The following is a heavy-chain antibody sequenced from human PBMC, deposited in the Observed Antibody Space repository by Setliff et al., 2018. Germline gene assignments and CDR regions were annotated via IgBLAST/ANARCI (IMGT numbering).Heavy chain of an antibody. CDR1: GYTFTSYD. CDR2: MNPNSGNT. CDR3: ARGRKRDYNFWSGYYTYYYYGMDV. Sequence: ASVKVSCKASGYTFTSYDINWVRQATGQGLEWMGWMNPNSGNTGYAQKFQGRVTMTRNTSISTAYMELSSLRSEDTAVYYCARGRKRDYNFWSGYYTYYYYGMDVWGQGTTVTVS. J-gene: IGHJ6*02. V-gene: IGHV1-8*02. D-gene: IGHD3-3*01.